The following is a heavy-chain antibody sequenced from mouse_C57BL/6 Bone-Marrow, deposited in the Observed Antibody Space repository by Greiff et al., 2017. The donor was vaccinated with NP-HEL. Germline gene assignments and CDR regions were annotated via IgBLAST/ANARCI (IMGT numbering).Heavy chain of an antibody. CDR2: IDPENGDT. CDR3: TTGGRFYYFDY. V-gene: IGHV14-4*01. J-gene: IGHJ2*01. CDR1: GFNIKDDY. Sequence: EVMLVESGAELVRPGASVKLSCTASGFNIKDDYMHWVKQRPEQGLEWIGWIDPENGDTEYASKFQGKATITADTSSNTAYLQLSSLTSEDTAVYYCTTGGRFYYFDYWGQGTTLTVSS.